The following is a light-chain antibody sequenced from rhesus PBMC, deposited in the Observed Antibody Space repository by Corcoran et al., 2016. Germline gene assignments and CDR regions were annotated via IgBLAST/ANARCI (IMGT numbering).Light chain of an antibody. V-gene: IGKV1-32*02. Sequence: DIQMSQSPSSLSASVGDRVTITCRASQGISSYLNWYQQKPGKAPKLLIYYANSLESGVPSRFSGSGSGTELTLTISSLQPEDFATYYCQQGNSNPYSFGQGTKVEIK. CDR3: QQGNSNPYS. J-gene: IGKJ2*01. CDR1: QGISSY. CDR2: YAN.